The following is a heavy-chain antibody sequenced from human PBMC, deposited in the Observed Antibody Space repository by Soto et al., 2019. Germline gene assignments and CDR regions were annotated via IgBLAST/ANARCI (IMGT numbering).Heavy chain of an antibody. Sequence: SVKVSCKASGGTFSSYTISWVRQAPGQGLEWMGRIIPILGIANYAQKFQGRVTITADKSTSTAYMELSSLRSEDTAVYYCASLRGYSGYDLGYYYYTDVWGKGTTVTVSS. CDR3: ASLRGYSGYDLGYYYYTDV. V-gene: IGHV1-69*02. CDR1: GGTFSSYT. CDR2: IIPILGIA. D-gene: IGHD5-12*01. J-gene: IGHJ6*03.